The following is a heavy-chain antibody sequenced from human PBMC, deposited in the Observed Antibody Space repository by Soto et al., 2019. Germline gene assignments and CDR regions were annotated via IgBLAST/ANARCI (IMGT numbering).Heavy chain of an antibody. J-gene: IGHJ3*02. D-gene: IGHD2-2*01. V-gene: IGHV3-48*02. CDR1: GFTFSSYS. CDR2: ISSSSSTI. CDR3: ARDWRVRYCSSTSWYDAFDI. Sequence: GGSLRLSCAASGFTFSSYSMNWVRQAPGKGLEWVSYISSSSSTIYYADSVKGRFTISRDNAKNSLYLQMNSLRDEETAMNFYARDWRVRYCSSTSWYDAFDIWGQGTMVTVSS.